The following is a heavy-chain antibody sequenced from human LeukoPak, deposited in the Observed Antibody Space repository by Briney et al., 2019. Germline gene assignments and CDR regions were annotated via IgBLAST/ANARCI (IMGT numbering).Heavy chain of an antibody. CDR2: ISGAGTFI. CDR1: GFTFTSYA. J-gene: IGHJ4*02. V-gene: IGHV3-21*01. Sequence: PGGSLRLSCAASGFTFTSYAMNWVRQAPGAGLEWVASISGAGTFIYYADSVKGRFTISRDNTKNSLYLRMNGLRAEDTAVYYCTRSSMAALAVDSWGQGTLVTVSS. CDR3: TRSSMAALAVDS. D-gene: IGHD6-6*01.